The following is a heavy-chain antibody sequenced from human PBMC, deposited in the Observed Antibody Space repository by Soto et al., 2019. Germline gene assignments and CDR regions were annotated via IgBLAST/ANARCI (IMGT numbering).Heavy chain of an antibody. D-gene: IGHD5-18*01. Sequence: QVQLQQWGAGLLKPSETLSLTCAVYGGSFSGYYWSWIRQPPGKGLEWIGEINHSGSTNYNPSLKSRVTISVDTSKNQFYLKLSSVTAADTAVYYCARGGWIQLWSFDYWGQGTLVTVSS. CDR3: ARGGWIQLWSFDY. CDR1: GGSFSGYY. J-gene: IGHJ4*02. V-gene: IGHV4-34*01. CDR2: INHSGST.